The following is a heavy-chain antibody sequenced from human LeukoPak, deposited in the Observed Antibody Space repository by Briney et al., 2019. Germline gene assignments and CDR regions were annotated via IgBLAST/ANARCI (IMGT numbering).Heavy chain of an antibody. D-gene: IGHD5-12*01. CDR1: GYTFSGYY. CDR2: ISPYSGGT. V-gene: IGHV1-2*02. Sequence: ASVKVSCKASGYTFSGYYMHWVRQAPGLGLEWMGWISPYSGGTNYAQQFQGRVTMTRDTSISTAYMELGRLRTDDTAVYYCARDQDASSDLLDWGQGTLVTVSS. J-gene: IGHJ4*02. CDR3: ARDQDASSDLLD.